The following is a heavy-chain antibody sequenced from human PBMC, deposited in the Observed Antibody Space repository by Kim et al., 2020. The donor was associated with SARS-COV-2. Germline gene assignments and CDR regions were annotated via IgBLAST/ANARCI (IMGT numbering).Heavy chain of an antibody. CDR3: ASFGGAYSSRRGQLDY. V-gene: IGHV4-34*01. D-gene: IGHD6-13*01. CDR2: INHSGST. CDR1: GGSFSGYY. Sequence: SETLSLTCAVYGGSFSGYYWSWIRQPPGKGLEWIGEINHSGSTNYNPSLKSRVTISVDTSKNQFSLKLSSVTAADTAVYYCASFGGAYSSRRGQLDYWGQGTLVTVSS. J-gene: IGHJ4*02.